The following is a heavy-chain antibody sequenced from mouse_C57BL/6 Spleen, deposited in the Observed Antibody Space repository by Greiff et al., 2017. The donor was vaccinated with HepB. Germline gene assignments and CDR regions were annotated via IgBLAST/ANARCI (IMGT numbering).Heavy chain of an antibody. CDR1: GFSLTSYG. CDR3: AGYDYDGDYYAMDY. Sequence: VKLVESGPGLVQPSQSLSITCTVSGFSLTSYGVHWVRQSPGKGLEWLGVIWSGGSTDYNAAFISRLSISKDNSKSQVFFKMNSLQADDTAIYYCAGYDYDGDYYAMDYWGQGTSVTVSS. D-gene: IGHD2-4*01. CDR2: IWSGGST. J-gene: IGHJ4*01. V-gene: IGHV2-2*01.